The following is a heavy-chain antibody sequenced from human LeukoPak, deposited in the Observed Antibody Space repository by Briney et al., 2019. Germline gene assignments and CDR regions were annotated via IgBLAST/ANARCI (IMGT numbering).Heavy chain of an antibody. CDR2: ISLTGET. D-gene: IGHD1-26*01. V-gene: IGHV4-4*02. CDR1: GGSIRSTNW. J-gene: IGHJ4*02. CDR3: SRESGAFCPFGY. Sequence: PSETLSLTCGVSGGSIRSTNWWSWVRQPPGQGLEWIGEISLTGETNYNPSLNGRVTMSLDGSRNQPSLTLTSVTAADTAIYYCSRESGAFCPFGYWGQGTLVIVPP.